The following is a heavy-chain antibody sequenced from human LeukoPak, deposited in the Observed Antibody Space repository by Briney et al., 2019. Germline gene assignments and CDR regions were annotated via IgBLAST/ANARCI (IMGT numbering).Heavy chain of an antibody. CDR2: LKQDGSEK. Sequence: GSLRLSCAASVFTFSDYWMTWVRQAPGRGLEWVANLKQDGSEKSYVDSVKGRFTISKDNAKNSLYLQMNSLRAEDTAVYFCTRDRGFFDYWGQGTLVTVSS. D-gene: IGHD3-10*01. CDR3: TRDRGFFDY. V-gene: IGHV3-7*03. J-gene: IGHJ4*02. CDR1: VFTFSDYW.